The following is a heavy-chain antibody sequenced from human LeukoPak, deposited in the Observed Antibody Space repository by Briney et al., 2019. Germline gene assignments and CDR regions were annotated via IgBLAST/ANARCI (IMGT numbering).Heavy chain of an antibody. Sequence: SETLSLTCAVYSGSFSGYYWSWIRQPPGKGLEWIGEINHSGSTNYNPSLKSRVTISVDTSKNQFSLKLSSVTAADTAVYYCARRRDYDSSGYYRRVGAFDIWGQGTMVTVSS. CDR3: ARRRDYDSSGYYRRVGAFDI. CDR2: INHSGST. CDR1: SGSFSGYY. D-gene: IGHD3-22*01. J-gene: IGHJ3*02. V-gene: IGHV4-34*01.